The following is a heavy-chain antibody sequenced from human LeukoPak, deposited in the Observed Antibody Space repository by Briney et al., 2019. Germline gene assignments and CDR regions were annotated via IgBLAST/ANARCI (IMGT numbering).Heavy chain of an antibody. V-gene: IGHV4-39*01. J-gene: IGHJ4*02. CDR1: GGSISSSYY. CDR3: ARLNFGDPSY. D-gene: IGHD2-21*02. CDR2: IYYSGST. Sequence: SETLSLTCTVTGGSISSSYYCGWIRQPPGKGLEWIGNIYYSGSTHYSPSLKSRVTISVDTSKSQSSLKLSSVTAADTAVYYCARLNFGDPSYWGQGVLVTVSS.